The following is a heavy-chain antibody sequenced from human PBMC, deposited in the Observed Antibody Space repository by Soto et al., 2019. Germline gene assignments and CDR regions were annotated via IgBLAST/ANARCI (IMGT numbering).Heavy chain of an antibody. CDR1: GFTFSSYG. D-gene: IGHD2-2*01. V-gene: IGHV3-33*01. CDR2: IWYGESNE. J-gene: IGHJ4*02. Sequence: QSGGSLRLSCEASGFTFSSYGMQWVRQAPGEGLEWVAIIWYGESNEYYGDSVKGRFTISRDNSKNTLYLEMNSLRAEDTAVYYCARDAAPYCSSTSCYLFDSWGQGTLVTVSS. CDR3: ARDAAPYCSSTSCYLFDS.